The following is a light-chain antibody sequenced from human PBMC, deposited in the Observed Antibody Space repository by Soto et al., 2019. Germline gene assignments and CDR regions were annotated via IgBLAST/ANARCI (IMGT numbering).Light chain of an antibody. Sequence: EIVLTQSPATLSLSPGDTATLSCRASQSVSSYLAWYQQKPGQAPRLLIYDASNRATGIPARFSGSGSGTDFTLTSGILAPEDFAFYYCQQSSNWPRTFGQGTKVEIK. CDR3: QQSSNWPRT. CDR1: QSVSSY. J-gene: IGKJ2*01. CDR2: DAS. V-gene: IGKV3-11*01.